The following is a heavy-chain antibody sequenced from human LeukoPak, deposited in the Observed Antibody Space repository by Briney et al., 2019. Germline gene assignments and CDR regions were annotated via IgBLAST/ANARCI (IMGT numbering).Heavy chain of an antibody. CDR1: GGSISSYY. D-gene: IGHD4-23*01. J-gene: IGHJ6*03. V-gene: IGHV4-59*13. Sequence: SETLSLTCTVSGGSISSYYWSWIRQPPGKGLEWIGYIYYSGSTNYNPSLKSRVTISVDTSKNQFSLKLSSVTAADTAVYYCARVAGGYGGHEEYYYYMDVWGKGTTVTVSS. CDR3: ARVAGGYGGHEEYYYYMDV. CDR2: IYYSGST.